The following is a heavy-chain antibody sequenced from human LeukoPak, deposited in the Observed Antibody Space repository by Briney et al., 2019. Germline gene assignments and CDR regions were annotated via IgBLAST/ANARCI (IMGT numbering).Heavy chain of an antibody. CDR3: AREIRYYYDSGSYSRYVLGY. D-gene: IGHD3-10*01. Sequence: SGTLSLTCAVSGGSISSSNCWSWVRQPPGKGLEWIGEIYHSGSTNYNPSLKSRVIISVDKSKNQFSLRLSSVTAADTAVYYCAREIRYYYDSGSYSRYVLGYWGLGILVTVSS. V-gene: IGHV4-4*02. J-gene: IGHJ4*02. CDR2: IYHSGST. CDR1: GGSISSSNC.